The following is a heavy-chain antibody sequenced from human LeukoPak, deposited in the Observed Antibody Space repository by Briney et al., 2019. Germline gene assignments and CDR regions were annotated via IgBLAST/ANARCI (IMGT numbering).Heavy chain of an antibody. Sequence: ASVKVSCKASGGTFSSYAISWVRQAPGQGLEWMGRIIPILGIANYAQKFQGRVTITADKSTSTAYMELSSLRSEDTAVYYCARDSQYCSGGSCYPNWFDLWGQGTLVTVSS. V-gene: IGHV1-69*04. D-gene: IGHD2-15*01. CDR1: GGTFSSYA. CDR2: IIPILGIA. CDR3: ARDSQYCSGGSCYPNWFDL. J-gene: IGHJ5*02.